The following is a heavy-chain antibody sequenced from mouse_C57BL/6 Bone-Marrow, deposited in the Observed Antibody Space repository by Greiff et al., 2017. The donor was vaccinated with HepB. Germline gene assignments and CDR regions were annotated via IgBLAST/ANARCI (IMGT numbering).Heavy chain of an antibody. J-gene: IGHJ3*01. CDR1: GYAFTNYL. CDR3: ARRKSLTGPWFAY. CDR2: INPGSGGT. Sequence: VQLQESGAELVRPGTSVKVSCKASGYAFTNYLIEWVKQRPGQGLEWIGVINPGSGGTNYNEKFKGKATLTADKSSSTAYMQLSSLTSEDSAVYFCARRKSLTGPWFAYWGQGTLVTVSA. V-gene: IGHV1-54*01. D-gene: IGHD4-1*01.